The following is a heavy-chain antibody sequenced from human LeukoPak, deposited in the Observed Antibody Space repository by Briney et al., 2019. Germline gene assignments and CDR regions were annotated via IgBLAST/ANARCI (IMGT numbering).Heavy chain of an antibody. D-gene: IGHD1-7*01. J-gene: IGHJ4*02. CDR1: GGSISSSSYY. Sequence: KSSETLSLTCTVSGGSISSSSYYWGWIRQPPGKGLEWIGSIYYSGSTYYNPSLKSRVTISVDTSKNQFSLKLSSVTAADTAVYYCARGLSGTTDTDYWGQGTLVTVSS. CDR3: ARGLSGTTDTDY. V-gene: IGHV4-39*07. CDR2: IYYSGST.